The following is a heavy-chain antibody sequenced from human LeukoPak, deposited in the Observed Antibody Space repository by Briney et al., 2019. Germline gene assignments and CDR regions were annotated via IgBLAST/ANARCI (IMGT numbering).Heavy chain of an antibody. Sequence: GGSLRLSCAASGFTFSSYAMSWVRQAPGKGLEWVSAISGSGGSTYYADSVKGRFTISRDNSKNTLYLQMNSLRAEDTAVYYCATHDFWSGYVSDYWGQGTLVTVSS. CDR3: ATHDFWSGYVSDY. V-gene: IGHV3-23*01. CDR1: GFTFSSYA. D-gene: IGHD3-3*01. J-gene: IGHJ4*02. CDR2: ISGSGGST.